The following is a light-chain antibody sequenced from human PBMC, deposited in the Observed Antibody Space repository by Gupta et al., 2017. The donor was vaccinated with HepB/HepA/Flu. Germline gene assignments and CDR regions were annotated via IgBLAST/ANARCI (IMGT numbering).Light chain of an antibody. CDR1: QSISSY. J-gene: IGKJ5*01. V-gene: IGKV1-39*01. CDR3: QQRDSPPIT. CDR2: AAS. Sequence: DIQMTQSPSSLSASVGDRVTITCRASQSISSYLTWYQQKPGNAPKLLIYAASSLQSGVPPRFSGSRSGTDFTLTISRLQPEDFATYYCQQRDSPPITFGQGTRLEIK.